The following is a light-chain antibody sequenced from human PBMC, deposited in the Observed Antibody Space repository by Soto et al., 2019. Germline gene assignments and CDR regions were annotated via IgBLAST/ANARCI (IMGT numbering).Light chain of an antibody. CDR1: QSISGY. J-gene: IGKJ5*01. CDR3: QQGYSNPIT. V-gene: IGKV1-39*01. Sequence: QLTQSPSSLSASIGDRVTIICRASQSISGYLNWYQQKPGKAPKPLIYAASSLQSGVPSRFSGSESGTDFTLTITSLQPEDFATYYCQQGYSNPITFGQGTRLEIK. CDR2: AAS.